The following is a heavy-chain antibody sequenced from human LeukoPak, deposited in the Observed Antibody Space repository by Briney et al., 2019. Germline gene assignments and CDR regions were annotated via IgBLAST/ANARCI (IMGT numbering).Heavy chain of an antibody. Sequence: GGSLRLSCVASGFTFSSYAMSWVRQAPGKGLQWVSSISRGGDSPNYADSVKGRFTISRDNSRNTLFLQMNNLRAEDTAMYYCAKEVYGSGPYYLDYWGQGTLVTVSS. D-gene: IGHD3-10*01. CDR1: GFTFSSYA. J-gene: IGHJ4*02. V-gene: IGHV3-23*01. CDR3: AKEVYGSGPYYLDY. CDR2: ISRGGDSP.